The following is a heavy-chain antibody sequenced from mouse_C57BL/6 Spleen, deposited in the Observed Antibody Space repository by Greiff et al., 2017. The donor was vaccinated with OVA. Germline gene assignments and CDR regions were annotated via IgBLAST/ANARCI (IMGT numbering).Heavy chain of an antibody. CDR1: GYTFTDHT. Sequence: VQLQQSDAELVKPGASVKISCKVSGYTFTDHTIHWMKQRPEQGLEWIGYIYPRDGSTKYNEKFKGKATLTADKSSSTAYMQLNSLTSEDSAVYFCARGSTMVKGAYYYAMDYWGQGTSVTVSS. V-gene: IGHV1-78*01. J-gene: IGHJ4*01. CDR2: IYPRDGST. D-gene: IGHD2-1*01. CDR3: ARGSTMVKGAYYYAMDY.